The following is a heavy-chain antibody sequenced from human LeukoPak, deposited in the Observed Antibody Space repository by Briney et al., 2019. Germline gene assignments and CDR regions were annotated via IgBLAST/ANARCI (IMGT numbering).Heavy chain of an antibody. CDR3: ARAYGIEYYFDY. CDR1: GYTFPGYY. J-gene: IGHJ4*02. V-gene: IGHV1-2*02. CDR2: INPKSGGT. Sequence: ASVKVSCKASGYTFPGYYIQWVRQAPGQGLEWVGWINPKSGGTNSPQNFQGRVTMTRDTSITTAYMELSRLRSDDTAVYYCARAYGIEYYFDYWGQGTLVTVSS. D-gene: IGHD4-17*01.